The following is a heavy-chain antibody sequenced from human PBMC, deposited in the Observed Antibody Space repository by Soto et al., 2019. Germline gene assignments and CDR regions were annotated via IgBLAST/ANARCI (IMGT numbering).Heavy chain of an antibody. CDR3: ARGGGTYYYYYYGMDV. CDR1: GFTFSSYE. V-gene: IGHV3-33*08. J-gene: IGHJ6*02. D-gene: IGHD1-1*01. Sequence: GGSLRLSCAASGFTFSSYEMNWVRQAPGKGLEWVAVIWYDGSNKYYADSVKGRFTISRDNSKNTLYLQMNSLRAEDTAVYYCARGGGTYYYYYYGMDVWGQGSTVTVSS. CDR2: IWYDGSNK.